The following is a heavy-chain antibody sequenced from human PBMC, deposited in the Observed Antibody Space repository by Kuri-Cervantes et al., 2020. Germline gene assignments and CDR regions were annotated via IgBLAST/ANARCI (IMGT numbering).Heavy chain of an antibody. CDR3: ARGRGYSSSSDYYYYYMDV. V-gene: IGHV4-34*01. CDR2: INRSGST. Sequence: CTVSGDSVSSYYWSWIRQPPGKGLEWIGEINRSGSTNYNPSLKSRVTISVDTSKNQFSLKLSSVTAADTAVYYCARGRGYSSSSDYYYYYMDVWGKGTTVTVSS. CDR1: GDSVSSYY. J-gene: IGHJ6*03. D-gene: IGHD6-13*01.